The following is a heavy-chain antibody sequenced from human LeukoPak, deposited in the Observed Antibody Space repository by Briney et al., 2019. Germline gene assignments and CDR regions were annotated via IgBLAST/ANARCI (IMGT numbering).Heavy chain of an antibody. J-gene: IGHJ6*02. V-gene: IGHV3-74*01. D-gene: IGHD3-9*01. Sequence: GGPLRLSCVASGFTFSSYWMHWVRQDPRKGLVWVSRINGDGRNINYADSVRGRFTISRDNAKNTLYLQMNTLRVEDTAVYYCTRDLMDYDVSTGLHHYYMDVWGQGTTVTVSS. CDR2: INGDGRNI. CDR1: GFTFSSYW. CDR3: TRDLMDYDVSTGLHHYYMDV.